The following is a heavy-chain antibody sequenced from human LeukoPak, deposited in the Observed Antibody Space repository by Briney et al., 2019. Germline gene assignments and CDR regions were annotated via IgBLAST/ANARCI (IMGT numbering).Heavy chain of an antibody. CDR2: ISGSGGST. J-gene: IGHJ4*02. D-gene: IGHD4-23*01. CDR1: GFTFSSYA. V-gene: IGHV3-23*01. Sequence: GSLRLSCAASGFTFSSYAMSWVRQAPGKGLEWVSAISGSGGSTYYADSVKGRFTISRDNSKNTLYLQMSSLRAEDTAVYYCAKDPRYGGNSGYWGQGTLVTVSS. CDR3: AKDPRYGGNSGY.